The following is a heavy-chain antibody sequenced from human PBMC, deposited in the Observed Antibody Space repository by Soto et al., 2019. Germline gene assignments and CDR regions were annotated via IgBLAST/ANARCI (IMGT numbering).Heavy chain of an antibody. V-gene: IGHV3-33*01. CDR2: IWYDGSNK. D-gene: IGHD6-13*01. CDR1: GFAVWSNG. CDR3: ARDTIEAAGAYYYYGMDV. J-gene: IGHJ6*02. Sequence: APGFAVWSNGVDRGRQGLVTGMEWVAVIWYDGSNKYYADSVKGRFTISRDNSKNTLYLQMNSLRAEDTAVYYCARDTIEAAGAYYYYGMDVWGQGTTVTGSS.